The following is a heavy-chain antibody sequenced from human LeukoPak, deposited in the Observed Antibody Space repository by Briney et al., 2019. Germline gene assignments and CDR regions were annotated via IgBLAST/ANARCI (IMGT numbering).Heavy chain of an antibody. V-gene: IGHV3-30*04. CDR1: GFTFSSYA. D-gene: IGHD3-3*01. CDR3: ASGSFGVVIIY. CDR2: ISYDGSNK. J-gene: IGHJ4*02. Sequence: GGSLRLSCAASGFTFSSYAMHWVRQAPGKGLEWVAVISYDGSNKYYADSVKGRFTISRDNSKNTLYLQMNSLRAEDTAVYYCASGSFGVVIIYWGQGTLVTVSS.